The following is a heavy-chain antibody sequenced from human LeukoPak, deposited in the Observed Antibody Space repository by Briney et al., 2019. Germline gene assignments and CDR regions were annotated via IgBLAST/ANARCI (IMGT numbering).Heavy chain of an antibody. D-gene: IGHD5-18*01. V-gene: IGHV4-30-4*01. CDR2: IYYSGST. J-gene: IGHJ4*02. CDR3: ARDSGYSYYGIYFDY. CDR1: GGSISSGDYY. Sequence: PSQTLSLTCTVSGGSISSGDYYWSWIRQPPGKGLEWIGYIYYSGSTYYNPSLKSRVTISVDTSKNQFSLKLSSVTAADTAVYYCARDSGYSYYGIYFDYWGQGTLVTVSS.